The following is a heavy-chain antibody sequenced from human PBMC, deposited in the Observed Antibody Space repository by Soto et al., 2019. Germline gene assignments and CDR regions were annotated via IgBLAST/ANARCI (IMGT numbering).Heavy chain of an antibody. D-gene: IGHD2-15*01. CDR2: IYYSGST. CDR1: GGSISSGDYY. Sequence: PSETLSLTCTVSGGSISSGDYYWSWIRQPPGKGLEWIGYIYYSGSTYYNPSLKSRVTISVDTSKNQFSLKLSSVTAADTAVYYCARVGDLYYGMDVWGQGPKVTVSS. CDR3: ARVGDLYYGMDV. J-gene: IGHJ6*02. V-gene: IGHV4-30-4*01.